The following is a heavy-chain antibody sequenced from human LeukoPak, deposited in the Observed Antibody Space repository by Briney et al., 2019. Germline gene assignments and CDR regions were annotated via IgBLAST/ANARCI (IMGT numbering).Heavy chain of an antibody. CDR2: IYTSGST. D-gene: IGHD3-3*01. V-gene: IGHV4-61*02. CDR3: ARMGGYDFWSGPVVP. Sequence: SETLSLTCTVSGGSLSSGSYYWSWIRQPAGKGLEWIGRIYTSGSTNYNPSLKSRVTISVDTSKNQFSLKLSSVTAADTAVYYCARMGGYDFWSGPVVPWGQGTLVTVSS. CDR1: GGSLSSGSYY. J-gene: IGHJ5*02.